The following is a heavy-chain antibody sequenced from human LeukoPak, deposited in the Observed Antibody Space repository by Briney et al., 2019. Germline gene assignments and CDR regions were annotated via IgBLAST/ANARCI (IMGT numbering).Heavy chain of an antibody. CDR2: INHSGST. V-gene: IGHV4-34*01. CDR1: GGSFSGYY. J-gene: IGHJ2*01. Sequence: KPSETLSLTCAVYGGSFSGYYWSWIRQPPGKGLEWIGEINHSGSTNYDPSLKSRVTISVDPSKNQFSLKLSSVTAADTAVYYCARLAQNRGRYFDLWAVAPWSLSPQ. CDR3: ARLAQNRGRYFDL.